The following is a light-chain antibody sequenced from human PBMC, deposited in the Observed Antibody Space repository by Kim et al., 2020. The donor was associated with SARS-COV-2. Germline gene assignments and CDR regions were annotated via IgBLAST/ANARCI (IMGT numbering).Light chain of an antibody. CDR2: GNS. V-gene: IGLV1-40*01. CDR3: QSYDSSLSGSWV. Sequence: QSVLTQSPSVSGAPGQRVTISCTGSSSNIGAGYDVHWYQQLPGTAPKLLIYGNSNRPSGVPDRFSGSKSGTSASLAITGLQAEDEADYYCQSYDSSLSGSWVFGGGTQLTVL. J-gene: IGLJ3*02. CDR1: SSNIGAGYD.